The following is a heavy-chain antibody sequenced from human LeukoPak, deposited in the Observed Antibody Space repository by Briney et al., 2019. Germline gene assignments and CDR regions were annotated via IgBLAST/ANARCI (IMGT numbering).Heavy chain of an antibody. Sequence: SETLSLTCTVSGGSIGSNSYYWGWIRQPPGKGLEWIGSISYGGNTYYSPSLRNRLTISIDTSKNQFSLNLNSVTAADTAVYYCARRNSIGSTGHWYFDLWGRGTLVTVSS. CDR3: ARRNSIGSTGHWYFDL. D-gene: IGHD6-25*01. J-gene: IGHJ2*01. CDR1: GGSIGSNSYY. V-gene: IGHV4-39*01. CDR2: ISYGGNT.